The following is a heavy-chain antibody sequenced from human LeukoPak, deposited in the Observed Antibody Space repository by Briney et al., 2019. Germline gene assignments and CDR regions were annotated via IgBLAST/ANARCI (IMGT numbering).Heavy chain of an antibody. CDR2: MRPNSGNA. J-gene: IGHJ6*03. CDR1: GYIFTSYV. CDR3: ARRDYYYYYYMDV. V-gene: IGHV1-8*01. Sequence: ASVNASCKASGYIFTSYVINWLRQATGQEVAWWGWMRPNSGNASYAQKFQGRVTMTRNTSISTAYMELSSLRSEDTAVYCCARRDYYYYYYMDVWGKGTTVTVSS.